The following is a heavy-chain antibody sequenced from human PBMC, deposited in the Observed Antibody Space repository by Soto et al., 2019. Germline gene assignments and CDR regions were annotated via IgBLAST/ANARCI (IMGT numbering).Heavy chain of an antibody. Sequence: KPSETLSLTCAVSGYSISSGYHWGWIRQPPGKGLEWLGSVHHSGSTYYNPSLKSRLTISVDKSKNQFSLNLSSVTAADTAVYYCARGIAAENYYFDYWGQGTLVTVSS. CDR3: ARGIAAENYYFDY. D-gene: IGHD6-13*01. V-gene: IGHV4-38-2*01. J-gene: IGHJ4*02. CDR1: GYSISSGYH. CDR2: VHHSGST.